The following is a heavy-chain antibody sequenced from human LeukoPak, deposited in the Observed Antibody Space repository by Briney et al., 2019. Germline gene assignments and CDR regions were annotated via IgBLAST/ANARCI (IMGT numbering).Heavy chain of an antibody. CDR1: GFTFRSYW. CDR3: ARMTTADY. CDR2: IGPDGSDK. Sequence: PGGSLRLSCAASGFTFRSYWMSCVRQAPGKGLEWVANIGPDGSDKYYVDSVKGRFTISRDNAKNSLYLQMNSLRAEDTAVYYCARMTTADYWGQGTLVTVSS. D-gene: IGHD4-11*01. J-gene: IGHJ4*02. V-gene: IGHV3-7*01.